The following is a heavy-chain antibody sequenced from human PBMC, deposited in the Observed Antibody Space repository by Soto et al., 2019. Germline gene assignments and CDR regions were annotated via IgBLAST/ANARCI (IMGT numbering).Heavy chain of an antibody. V-gene: IGHV5-10-1*01. D-gene: IGHD5-18*01. CDR2: IDPSDSYT. J-gene: IGHJ6*04. CDR1: VYSFTSYW. CDR3: ARHDTDMVMGDYYGMYV. Sequence: GESLKISCKGSVYSFTSYWISWVRQMPVKGLEWVGRIDPSDSYTNYSPSFQGQVTISADKSISSAYLHWSSLKASDNAMYYCARHDTDMVMGDYYGMYVWGKGTTVTVS.